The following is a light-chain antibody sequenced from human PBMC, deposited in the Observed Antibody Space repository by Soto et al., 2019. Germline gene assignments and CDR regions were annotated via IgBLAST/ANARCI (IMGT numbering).Light chain of an antibody. J-gene: IGKJ1*01. CDR2: AAS. CDR1: QDINNW. V-gene: IGKV1-12*01. CDR3: QQAASFPWT. Sequence: DIQMTQSPSSVSASVGDRVTITCRASQDINNWLVWYQQRPGKAPKLLTFAASNLHSGVPSRFSGSRSGTNFTLTIDSLQPEDFASYYCQQAASFPWTFGQGTKVEIK.